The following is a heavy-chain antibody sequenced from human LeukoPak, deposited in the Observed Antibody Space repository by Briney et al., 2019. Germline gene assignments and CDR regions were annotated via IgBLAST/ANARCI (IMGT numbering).Heavy chain of an antibody. D-gene: IGHD2-15*01. CDR3: AKVANYCSGGSCYSSAFDI. J-gene: IGHJ3*02. V-gene: IGHV3-23*01. Sequence: GGSLRLSCAASGFTFSTYSMHWVRQAPGKGLEWVSAISGSGGSTYYADSVKGRFTISRDNSKNTLYLQMNSLRAEDTAVYYCAKVANYCSGGSCYSSAFDIWGQGTMVTVSS. CDR2: ISGSGGST. CDR1: GFTFSTYS.